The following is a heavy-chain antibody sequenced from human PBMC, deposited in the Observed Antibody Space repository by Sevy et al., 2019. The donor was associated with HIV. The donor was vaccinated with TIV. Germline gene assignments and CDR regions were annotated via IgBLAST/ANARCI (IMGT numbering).Heavy chain of an antibody. Sequence: GWSLRLSCAASGFTVSSNYMSWVRQAPGKGLEWVSVIYSGGSTYYADSVKGRFTISRDNSKNTLYLQMNSLRAEDTAVYYCARWGSGTNYFDYWGQGTLVTVSS. V-gene: IGHV3-53*01. CDR3: ARWGSGTNYFDY. J-gene: IGHJ4*02. CDR1: GFTVSSNY. D-gene: IGHD2-2*01. CDR2: IYSGGST.